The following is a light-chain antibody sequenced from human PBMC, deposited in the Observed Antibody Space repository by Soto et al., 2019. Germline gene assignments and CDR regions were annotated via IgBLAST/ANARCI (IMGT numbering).Light chain of an antibody. CDR1: QSISSN. CDR2: DAS. CDR3: QQYNNWPQKT. J-gene: IGKJ1*01. V-gene: IGKV3-15*01. Sequence: DIVMTQSPATLSVSPGDRATLSCRASQSISSNLAWYQQKPGQAPRLLIYDASTRATGIPARFSGSGSGTEFSLTISSLQYEDFAVYYCQQYNNWPQKTFGQGTRVDIK.